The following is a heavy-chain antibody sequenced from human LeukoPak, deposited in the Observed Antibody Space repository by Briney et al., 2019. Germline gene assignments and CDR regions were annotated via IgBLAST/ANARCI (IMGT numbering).Heavy chain of an antibody. V-gene: IGHV3-33*06. D-gene: IGHD4-11*01. J-gene: IGHJ4*02. CDR2: IWSDATNQ. Sequence: GGSLRLTCEASGFTFSHYGMHWVTQAPDKGLEWVAVIWSDATNQYYSDSVKGRFTISRDNFKRTVSLQMNSLRAEDTAVYYSVQDAQRGFDYSNSLQHWGQGSLVTVSS. CDR3: VQDAQRGFDYSNSLQH. CDR1: GFTFSHYG.